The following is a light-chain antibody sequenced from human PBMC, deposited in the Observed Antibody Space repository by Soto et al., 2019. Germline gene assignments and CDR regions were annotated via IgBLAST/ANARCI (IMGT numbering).Light chain of an antibody. V-gene: IGKV3-20*01. J-gene: IGKJ3*01. CDR1: QSVSSSY. Sequence: EIVLTQSPGTLSLSPGERATLSCRASQSVSSSYLAGYQQQPGQAPRLLIYGASSRAAGIPDSFSGSGSGTDLTPTISSLEPEDFAVYYCQQYGSSPPFTFGPGTKVDIK. CDR2: GAS. CDR3: QQYGSSPPFT.